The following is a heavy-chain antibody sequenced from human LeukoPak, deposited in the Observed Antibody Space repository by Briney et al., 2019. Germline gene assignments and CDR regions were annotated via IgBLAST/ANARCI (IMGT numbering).Heavy chain of an antibody. V-gene: IGHV3-73*01. D-gene: IGHD2-2*01. CDR1: GFTFSGSA. J-gene: IGHJ3*02. CDR3: TVDCSSTSCYLADAFDI. Sequence: GGSLKLSCAASGFTFSGSAMHWVRQASGKGLEWVGRIRSKANSYATAYAESVKGRFTISRDDSKNTAYLQMNSLKTEDTAVYYCTVDCSSTSCYLADAFDIWGQGTMVTVSS. CDR2: IRSKANSYAT.